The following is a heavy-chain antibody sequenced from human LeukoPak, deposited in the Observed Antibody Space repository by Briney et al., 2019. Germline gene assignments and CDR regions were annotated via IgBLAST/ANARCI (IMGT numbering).Heavy chain of an antibody. J-gene: IGHJ4*02. Sequence: GGSLRLSCAASGFTFSSYAMSWVRQAPGKGLEWVSAVSSSGGSTNYADYVKGQFTISRDNSKNTVYLHMNNLRAEDTAVYYCAKTPTYYYDSSGSLYYFDYWGQGTLVTVSS. D-gene: IGHD3-22*01. CDR3: AKTPTYYYDSSGSLYYFDY. CDR2: VSSSGGST. V-gene: IGHV3-23*01. CDR1: GFTFSSYA.